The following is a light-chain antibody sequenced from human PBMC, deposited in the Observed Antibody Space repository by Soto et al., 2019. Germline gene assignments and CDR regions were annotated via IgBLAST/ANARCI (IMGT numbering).Light chain of an antibody. Sequence: EIVLTQSPATLSSPLGERVTLSCGASQSVSSSYLAWYQQRPGLAPRLLIYDASTRATGIPDRFSGSGSGTDFTLTISRLEPEDFGVYYCQQYGSSPRTFGQGTKLEIK. J-gene: IGKJ2*01. CDR1: QSVSSSY. V-gene: IGKV3D-20*01. CDR3: QQYGSSPRT. CDR2: DAS.